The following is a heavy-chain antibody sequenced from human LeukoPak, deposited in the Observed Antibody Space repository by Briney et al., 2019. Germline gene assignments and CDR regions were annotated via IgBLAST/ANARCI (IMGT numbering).Heavy chain of an antibody. V-gene: IGHV1-8*01. J-gene: IGHJ4*02. CDR1: GYTFTSYD. CDR3: ARGGDYYDSSGHSAHFDY. CDR2: MNPNSGNT. Sequence: ASVKVSCKASGYTFTSYDINWVRQATGQGLEWMGWMNPNSGNTGYAQKFQGRVTMTRNTSISTAYMELSSLRSEDTAVYYCARGGDYYDSSGHSAHFDYWGRGTLVTVSS. D-gene: IGHD3-22*01.